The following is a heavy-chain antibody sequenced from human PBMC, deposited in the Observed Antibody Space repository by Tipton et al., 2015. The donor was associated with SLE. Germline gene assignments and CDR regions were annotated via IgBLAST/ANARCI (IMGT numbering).Heavy chain of an antibody. CDR3: ARGGGGYFYYMDV. V-gene: IGHV4-31*03. Sequence: TLSLTCTVSGGSISGSNHYWSWIRQHPGKGLEWIGYIYYSANSYYNPSLKSRVAMSVDTSKNQFSLRLSSVTAADTAVYYCARGGGGYFYYMDVWGEGTTVIVSS. CDR1: GGSISGSNHY. CDR2: IYYSANS. J-gene: IGHJ6*03. D-gene: IGHD3-16*01.